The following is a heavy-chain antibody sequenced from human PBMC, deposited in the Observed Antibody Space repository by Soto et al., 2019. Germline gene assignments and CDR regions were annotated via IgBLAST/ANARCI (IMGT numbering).Heavy chain of an antibody. CDR1: GYMFTGYQ. J-gene: IGHJ6*04. Sequence: GSALKVCGGASGYMFTGYQRDWGRQAPGQELQWLGRINPKSGGTSTAQKFQGWVTMTTDTSISTASMELTRLTSDDTAIYYCARGDSTDCSNGVCSFFYPHDMDVWG. CDR2: INPKSGGT. CDR3: ARGDSTDCSNGVCSFFYPHDMDV. V-gene: IGHV1-2*04. D-gene: IGHD2-8*01.